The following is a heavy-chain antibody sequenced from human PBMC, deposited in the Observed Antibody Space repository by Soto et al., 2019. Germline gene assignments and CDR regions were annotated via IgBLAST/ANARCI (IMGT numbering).Heavy chain of an antibody. CDR3: ARSQGIAVGPVSYFDY. Sequence: GASVKVSCKASGGTFSSDAISWVRQAPGQGLEWMGGIIPIFGTANYAQKFQGRVTITADESTSTAYMELSSLRSEDTAVYYCARSQGIAVGPVSYFDYWGQGTLVTVS. CDR1: GGTFSSDA. CDR2: IIPIFGTA. D-gene: IGHD6-19*01. V-gene: IGHV1-69*13. J-gene: IGHJ4*02.